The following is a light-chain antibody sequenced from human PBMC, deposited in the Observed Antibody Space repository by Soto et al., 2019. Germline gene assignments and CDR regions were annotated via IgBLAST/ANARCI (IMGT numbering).Light chain of an antibody. J-gene: IGLJ1*01. V-gene: IGLV2-14*02. CDR2: EVI. Sequence: SALAQGASVSGAPGQSIAISCTGTSSVVGTFNLVSWYQQHPGKAPRLMIYEVIKRPSGVSNRFSGSKSGNTASLTISGLQAEDEADYYCSSYTSSSTYVFGTGTKVTVL. CDR1: SSVVGTFNL. CDR3: SSYTSSSTYV.